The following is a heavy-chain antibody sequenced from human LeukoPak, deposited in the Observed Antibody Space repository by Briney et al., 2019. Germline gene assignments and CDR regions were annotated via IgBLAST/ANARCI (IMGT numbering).Heavy chain of an antibody. CDR1: GYTFTSYY. CDR2: NNPSGGST. V-gene: IGHV1-46*01. Sequence: ASVKVSCKASGYTFTSYYMNWVRQAPGQGLEWMGINNPSGGSTSYAQKFQSRVTMTRDTSTSTVYMELSSLRSEDTAVYYGARDVPPGYSSGWYSFPFDYWGQGTLVTVSS. CDR3: ARDVPPGYSSGWYSFPFDY. D-gene: IGHD6-19*01. J-gene: IGHJ4*02.